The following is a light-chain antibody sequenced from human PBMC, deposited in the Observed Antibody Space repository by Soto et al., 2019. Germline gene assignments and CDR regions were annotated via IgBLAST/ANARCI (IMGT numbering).Light chain of an antibody. CDR1: QSVSSSY. J-gene: IGKJ1*01. CDR2: GAS. Sequence: EIVLTQSPGTLSLSPGESATLSCRASQSVSSSYLAWYQQKPGQAPRLLIYGASSRATGIPDRFSRSGSGTDFTLTISRLEPEDFAVYYCQQYGSSPQWTFGQGTKVDIK. V-gene: IGKV3-20*01. CDR3: QQYGSSPQWT.